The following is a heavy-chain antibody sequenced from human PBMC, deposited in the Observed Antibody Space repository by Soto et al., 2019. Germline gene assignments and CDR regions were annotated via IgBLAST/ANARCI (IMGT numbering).Heavy chain of an antibody. CDR1: GCSISSGCYY. V-gene: IGHV4-31*03. CDR2: IYYSGST. J-gene: IGHJ3*02. D-gene: IGHD2-2*01. CDR3: ASVDSYCSSTSCYGGSAFDI. Sequence: SETLSLTCTVSGCSISSGCYYWSWIRQHPGKGLEWIGYIYYSGSTYYNPSLKSRVTISVDTSKNQFSLKLSSVTAADTAGYYCASVDSYCSSTSCYGGSAFDIWGQGTMVTVSS.